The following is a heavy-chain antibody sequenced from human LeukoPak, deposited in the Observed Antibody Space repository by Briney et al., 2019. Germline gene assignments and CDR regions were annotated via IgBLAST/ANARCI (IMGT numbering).Heavy chain of an antibody. CDR2: ISSSSSYI. V-gene: IGHV3-21*01. Sequence: GGSLRLSCAASGFTFSSYGMHWVRQAPGKGLEWVSSISSSSSYIYYADSVKGRFTISRDNAKNSLYLQMNSLRAEDTAVYYCARDRGSSSSRRYYFYMDVWGKGTTVTVSS. J-gene: IGHJ6*03. D-gene: IGHD6-6*01. CDR3: ARDRGSSSSRRYYFYMDV. CDR1: GFTFSSYG.